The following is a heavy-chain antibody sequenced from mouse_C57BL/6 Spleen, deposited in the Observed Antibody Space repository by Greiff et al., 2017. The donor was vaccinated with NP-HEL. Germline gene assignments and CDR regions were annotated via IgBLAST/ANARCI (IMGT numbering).Heavy chain of an antibody. Sequence: VQLQQSGAELVRPGSSVKLSCKASGYTFTSYWMDWVKQRPGQGLEWIGNIYPSDSETHYNQKFKDKATLTVDKSSSTAYMQLSSLTSEDSAVYYCARGGGLRRGYAMDYWGQGTSVTVSS. CDR3: ARGGGLRRGYAMDY. D-gene: IGHD2-4*01. CDR2: IYPSDSET. V-gene: IGHV1-61*01. CDR1: GYTFTSYW. J-gene: IGHJ4*01.